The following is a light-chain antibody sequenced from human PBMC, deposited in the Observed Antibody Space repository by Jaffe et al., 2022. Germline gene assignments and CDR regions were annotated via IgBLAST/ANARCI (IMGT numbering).Light chain of an antibody. V-gene: IGLV2-14*01. J-gene: IGLJ3*02. CDR1: SSDVGADKF. CDR3: SSYTTSSTWV. CDR2: EVS. Sequence: QSALTQPASVSGSPGQSLTISCTGTSSDVGADKFVSWYQQHPGMAPKLMIYEVSNRPSGVSNRFSGSKSDNTASLTISGLQAEDEADYYCSSYTTSSTWVFGGGTKVTVL.